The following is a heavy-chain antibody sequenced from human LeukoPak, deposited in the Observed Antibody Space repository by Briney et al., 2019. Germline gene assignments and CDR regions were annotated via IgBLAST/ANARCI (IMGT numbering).Heavy chain of an antibody. V-gene: IGHV3-15*01. Sequence: GGSLRLSCAASGFTFRNAWMSWVRQAPGKGREWVGRIKSKGDGETTDNAAPVKGRFTMSRDDSKATLYLQMNTLKAEDTAVYYCTTDLGLTMIRGVIVNWGQGALVTVSS. CDR3: TTDLGLTMIRGVIVN. D-gene: IGHD3-10*01. CDR1: GFTFRNAW. CDR2: IKSKGDGETT. J-gene: IGHJ4*02.